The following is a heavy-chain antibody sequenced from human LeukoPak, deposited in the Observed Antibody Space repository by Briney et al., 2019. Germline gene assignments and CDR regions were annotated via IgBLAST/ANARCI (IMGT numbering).Heavy chain of an antibody. CDR2: IWYDGSNK. J-gene: IGHJ5*02. CDR3: ARAGGWNWFDP. V-gene: IGHV3-33*01. Sequence: SGGSLRLSCAASGFTFSSYGMHWVRQAPGKGLEWVAVIWYDGSNKYYADSVKGRFTISRDNSKNTLYLQMNSLRAEDTAVYYCARAGGWNWFDPWGQGTLVTVSS. D-gene: IGHD6-19*01. CDR1: GFTFSSYG.